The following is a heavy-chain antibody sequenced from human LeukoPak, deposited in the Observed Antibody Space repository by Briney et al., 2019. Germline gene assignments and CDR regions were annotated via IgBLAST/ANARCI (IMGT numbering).Heavy chain of an antibody. CDR2: IKSKSDGGTT. D-gene: IGHD5-18*01. CDR1: GFTFSNAW. J-gene: IGHJ4*02. CDR3: TTVGWMQLWSIDF. Sequence: GGSLRLSCAASGFTFSNAWMSWVRQAPGKGLEWVGRIKSKSDGGTTNYAAPVKGRFTISRDDSQHTLYLQMKSLKTEDTAVYYCTTVGWMQLWSIDFWGQGTLVTVSS. V-gene: IGHV3-15*01.